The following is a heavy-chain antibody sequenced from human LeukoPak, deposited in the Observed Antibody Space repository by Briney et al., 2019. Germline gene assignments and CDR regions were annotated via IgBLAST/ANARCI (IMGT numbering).Heavy chain of an antibody. D-gene: IGHD6-19*01. J-gene: IGHJ4*02. CDR1: GFTFSSYG. V-gene: IGHV3-23*01. CDR3: AKDLRSTGWYFSFVDY. CDR2: ISGSGGST. Sequence: GGSLRLSCAASGFTFSSYGMHWVRQAPGKGLEWVSAISGSGGSTYYADSVKGRFTISRDNSKNTLYLQMNSLRVEDTAVYYCAKDLRSTGWYFSFVDYWGQGTLVTVSS.